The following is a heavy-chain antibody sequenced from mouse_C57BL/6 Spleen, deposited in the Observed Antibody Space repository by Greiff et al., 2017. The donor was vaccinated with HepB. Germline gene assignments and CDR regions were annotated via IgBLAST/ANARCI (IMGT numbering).Heavy chain of an antibody. V-gene: IGHV1-5*01. D-gene: IGHD2-1*01. CDR1: GYTFTSYC. J-gene: IGHJ4*01. Sequence: DVKVEESGTVLARPGASVKMSCKTSGYTFTSYCMHWVKQRPGQGLEWIGAIYPGNSNTTYNQKFKGKAKLTAVKAASTAYMELSSLTNEDSAVYYCTREDYGNCYALDYWGQGTSVTVSS. CDR2: IYPGNSNT. CDR3: TREDYGNCYALDY.